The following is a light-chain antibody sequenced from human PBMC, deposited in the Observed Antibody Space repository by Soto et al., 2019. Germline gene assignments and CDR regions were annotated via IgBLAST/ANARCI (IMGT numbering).Light chain of an antibody. CDR2: GAS. J-gene: IGKJ1*01. Sequence: EIVMTQSPATLSVSPGERATLSCRASQSVSSNLAWYQQKPGQAPRLLIYGASTRATGIPARFSGSGSGTEFTLTIGGRRSEDFAFFYFHHYNNWPPWPSGQGTRWKSN. V-gene: IGKV3-15*01. CDR1: QSVSSN. CDR3: HHYNNWPPWP.